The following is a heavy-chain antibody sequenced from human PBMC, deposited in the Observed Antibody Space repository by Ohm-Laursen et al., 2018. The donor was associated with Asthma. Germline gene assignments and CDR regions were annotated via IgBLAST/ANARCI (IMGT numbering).Heavy chain of an antibody. CDR3: ASLRIVVVHPYYYGMDV. J-gene: IGHJ6*02. CDR1: GFTFSSYA. V-gene: IGHV3-30-3*01. CDR2: ISYDGSNK. Sequence: SLRLSCAASGFTFSSYAMHWVRQAPGKGLEWVAVISYDGSNKYYADSVKGRFTISRDNSKNTLYLQMNSLRAEDTAVYYCASLRIVVVHPYYYGMDVWGQGTTVTVSS. D-gene: IGHD3-22*01.